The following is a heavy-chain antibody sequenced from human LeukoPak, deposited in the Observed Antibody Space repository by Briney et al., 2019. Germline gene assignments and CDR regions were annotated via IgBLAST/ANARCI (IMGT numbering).Heavy chain of an antibody. D-gene: IGHD3-22*01. CDR3: ARHDTTYYYDSSGYALDY. CDR2: INHSGST. Sequence: PSETLSLTCAVYGGSFSGYDWSWIRQPPGKGLEWIGEINHSGSTNYNPSLKSRVTISVDTSKNQFSLKLSSVTAADTAVYYCARHDTTYYYDSSGYALDYWGQGTLVTVSS. J-gene: IGHJ4*02. CDR1: GGSFSGYD. V-gene: IGHV4-34*01.